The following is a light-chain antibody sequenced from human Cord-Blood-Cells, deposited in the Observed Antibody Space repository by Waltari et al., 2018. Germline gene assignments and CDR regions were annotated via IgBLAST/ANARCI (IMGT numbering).Light chain of an antibody. Sequence: DIVFTQSPGPLSLSPGERATLSCRASQSVSSSYLAWYQQKPGQAPRLLIYGASSRATGIPDRFSGSGSGTDFTLTISRLEPEDFAVYYCQQYGSSPWTFGQGTKVEIK. CDR2: GAS. CDR1: QSVSSSY. CDR3: QQYGSSPWT. J-gene: IGKJ1*01. V-gene: IGKV3-20*01.